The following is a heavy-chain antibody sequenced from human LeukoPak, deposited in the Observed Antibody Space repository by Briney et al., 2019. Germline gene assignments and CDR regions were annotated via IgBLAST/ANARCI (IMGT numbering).Heavy chain of an antibody. CDR1: GGSFSGYS. CDR2: INHSGST. Sequence: SETLSLTCAVYGGSFSGYSWSWIRQPPGKGLEWIGEINHSGSTNYNPSLKSRVTISVDRSKNQFSLKLSSVTAADTAVYYCARGTIAAPSLYYFDYWGQGTLVTVSS. CDR3: ARGTIAAPSLYYFDY. V-gene: IGHV4-34*01. J-gene: IGHJ4*02. D-gene: IGHD6-6*01.